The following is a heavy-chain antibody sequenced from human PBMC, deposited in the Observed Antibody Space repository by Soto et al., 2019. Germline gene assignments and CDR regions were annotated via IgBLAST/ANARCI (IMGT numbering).Heavy chain of an antibody. Sequence: GGSLRLSCTASGFTFTSHDMTWVRQAPGKGLEWVSGFSGSGGGTYNADSVKGRFTISRDNSKNTLCVQMNSLRAEDTAVYYCAREAYYGSRLHDYWGQGTLVTVSS. J-gene: IGHJ4*02. D-gene: IGHD3-10*01. V-gene: IGHV3-23*01. CDR2: FSGSGGGT. CDR1: GFTFTSHD. CDR3: AREAYYGSRLHDY.